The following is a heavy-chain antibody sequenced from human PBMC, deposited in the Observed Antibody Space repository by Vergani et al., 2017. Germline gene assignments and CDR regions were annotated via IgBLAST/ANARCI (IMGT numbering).Heavy chain of an antibody. CDR3: VREGSYCGSTTCRNPSYVYYYHMDV. Sequence: QVQLVESGGGVVQPGRSLRLSCAASGFTFSTYGMHWVRQAPGKGLEWVAVIWYDGSKKYYGDSVKGRFTISRDNSKNTLDLLMSSLRAEDTAIYYCVREGSYCGSTTCRNPSYVYYYHMDVWGEGTTVTVSS. D-gene: IGHD2-21*01. CDR2: IWYDGSKK. V-gene: IGHV3-33*01. CDR1: GFTFSTYG. J-gene: IGHJ6*03.